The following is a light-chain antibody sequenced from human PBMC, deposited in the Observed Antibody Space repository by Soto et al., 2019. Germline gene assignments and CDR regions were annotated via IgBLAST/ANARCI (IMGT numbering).Light chain of an antibody. J-gene: IGLJ3*02. CDR2: GNS. V-gene: IGLV1-40*01. Sequence: QSVLTQPPSVSGAPGQRVTISCTGSSSNIAAGYDVHWYQQLPGTAPKLLFYGNSNRPSGVPDRFSGSKSGTSASLAITGLQAEDEADYYCQSYDSSLSGWVFGGGTKLTVL. CDR3: QSYDSSLSGWV. CDR1: SSNIAAGYD.